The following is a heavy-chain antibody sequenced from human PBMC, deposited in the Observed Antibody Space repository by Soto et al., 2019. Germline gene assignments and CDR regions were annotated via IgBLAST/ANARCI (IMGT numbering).Heavy chain of an antibody. D-gene: IGHD2-2*01. Sequence: ASVKVSCKVSGYTLTELSMHWVRQAPGKGLEWMGGFDPEDGETIYAQKFQGRVTMTEDTSTDTAYMELSSLRSEDTAVYYCAATYGYCSSTSCYLPVYWGQGTLVTVSS. V-gene: IGHV1-24*01. CDR3: AATYGYCSSTSCYLPVY. J-gene: IGHJ4*02. CDR2: FDPEDGET. CDR1: GYTLTELS.